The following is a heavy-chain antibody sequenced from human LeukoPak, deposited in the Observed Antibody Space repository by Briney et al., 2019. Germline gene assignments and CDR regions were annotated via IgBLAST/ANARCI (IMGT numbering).Heavy chain of an antibody. J-gene: IGHJ4*02. D-gene: IGHD1-14*01. CDR2: VIPASGGT. CDR1: GYRFTTYY. V-gene: IGHV1-46*01. Sequence: GASVKVSCKASGYRFTTYYIHWVRQAPGQGPEWMGIVIPASGGTDYGHKFQGRVTMTRDTSTNTVYMELSSPRFEDTAIYYCARESPDSFYFDYWGQGTLVTVSS. CDR3: ARESPDSFYFDY.